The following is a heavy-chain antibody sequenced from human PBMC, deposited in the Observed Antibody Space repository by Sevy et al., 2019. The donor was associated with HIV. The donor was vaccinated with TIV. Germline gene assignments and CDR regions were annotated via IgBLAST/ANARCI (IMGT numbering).Heavy chain of an antibody. CDR2: IKQDGREK. J-gene: IGHJ4*02. CDR1: GFTFNKYW. CDR3: ARDLRGYFDF. V-gene: IGHV3-7*01. Sequence: GGSLRLSCAASGFTFNKYWMSWARQAPGKGLEWVADIKQDGREKNYLGSVRGRFTISRDNAKNSLSLQMSSLRAEDTAVYYCARDLRGYFDFWGQGALVTVSS.